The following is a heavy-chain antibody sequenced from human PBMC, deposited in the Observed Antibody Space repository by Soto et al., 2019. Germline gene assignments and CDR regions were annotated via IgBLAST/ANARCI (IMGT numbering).Heavy chain of an antibody. J-gene: IGHJ5*02. CDR3: AREVRGYCSGGSCGNWFDP. Sequence: SETLSLTCTVSGGSISSYYWSWIRQPPGKGLEWIGYIYYSGSTNYNPSLKSRVTISVDTSKNQFSLKLSSVTAADTAVYYCAREVRGYCSGGSCGNWFDPWGQGTLVTVSS. V-gene: IGHV4-59*01. CDR2: IYYSGST. D-gene: IGHD2-15*01. CDR1: GGSISSYY.